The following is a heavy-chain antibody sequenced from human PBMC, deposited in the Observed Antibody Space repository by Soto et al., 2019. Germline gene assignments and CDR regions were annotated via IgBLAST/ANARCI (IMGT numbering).Heavy chain of an antibody. Sequence: ASVKVSSKASGHTFTSYGISWVRQAPGQGLEWMGWISAYNGNTNYAQKLQGRVTMTTDTSTSTAYMELRSLRFEDTAIYYCARDGFAELSRGFDPWGQGTLVTVSS. D-gene: IGHD3-10*01. CDR3: ARDGFAELSRGFDP. V-gene: IGHV1-18*01. CDR1: GHTFTSYG. J-gene: IGHJ5*02. CDR2: ISAYNGNT.